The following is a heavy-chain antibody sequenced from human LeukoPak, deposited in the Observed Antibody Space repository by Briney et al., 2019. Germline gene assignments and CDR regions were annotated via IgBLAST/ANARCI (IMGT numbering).Heavy chain of an antibody. J-gene: IGHJ4*02. D-gene: IGHD5-24*01. V-gene: IGHV4-59*01. CDR1: GGSISSYY. CDR2: IYYTGST. Sequence: SETLSLTCTVSGGSISSYYWSWIRQPPGKGLEWIGFIYYTGSTNYNPSLKSRVTISVDTSKDQFSLKLTSVTAADTAVYYCARSRYGYPLDYWGQGTLVTVSS. CDR3: ARSRYGYPLDY.